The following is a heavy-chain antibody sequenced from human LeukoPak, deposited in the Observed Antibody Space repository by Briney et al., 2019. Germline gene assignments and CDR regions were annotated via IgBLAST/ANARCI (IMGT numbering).Heavy chain of an antibody. V-gene: IGHV4-61*01. CDR1: GGSISSRTYY. CDR3: ARVGCSSTNCPRKDAFDM. CDR2: IYSSRST. Sequence: PSETLSLTCTVSGGSISSRTYYWGWIRQPPGKGLEWIGNIYSSRSTNYSPSLKSRVTISLDTSKNQFSLKLDSVTAADTAVYYCARVGCSSTNCPRKDAFDMWGQGTMVTVSS. D-gene: IGHD2-2*01. J-gene: IGHJ3*02.